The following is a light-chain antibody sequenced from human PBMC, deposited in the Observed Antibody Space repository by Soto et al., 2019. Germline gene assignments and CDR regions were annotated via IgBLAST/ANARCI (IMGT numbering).Light chain of an antibody. Sequence: EIVLTQSPGTLSLSPGERSTLSCSASHSVSSSYLAWYQQKPGQAPRLLIYGASSRATGIPDRFSGSGSGTDFTLTISRLEPEDFAVYYCQQYGSSPSTFGQGTRLEIK. CDR1: HSVSSSY. J-gene: IGKJ5*01. V-gene: IGKV3-20*01. CDR3: QQYGSSPST. CDR2: GAS.